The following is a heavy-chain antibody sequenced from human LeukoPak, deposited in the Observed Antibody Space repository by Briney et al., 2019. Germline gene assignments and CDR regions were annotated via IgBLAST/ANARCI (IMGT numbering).Heavy chain of an antibody. V-gene: IGHV3-23*01. Sequence: SGFTFSXXXXXXXRXXXXKXXXXXXXXXGSGGXTXYAASVKGRFTISRDNSKNTLYLQMNSLRAEDTAVYYCARGFRQVYDILTGYRFYYYYGMDVWGQGTTVTVSS. D-gene: IGHD3-9*01. CDR2: XXGSGGXT. J-gene: IGHJ6*02. CDR1: GFTFSXXX. CDR3: ARGFRQVYDILTGYRFYYYYGMDV.